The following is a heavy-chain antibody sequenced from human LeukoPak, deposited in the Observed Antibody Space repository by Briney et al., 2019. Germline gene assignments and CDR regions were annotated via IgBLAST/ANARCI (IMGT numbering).Heavy chain of an antibody. Sequence: GGSLRLSCGAPGFTFSSYVMHWVRQASGEGLEWVCRIRSKANSYATAYAASVKGRFTISRDDSKNTAYLQMNSLKTEDTAVYYCTRHGYCSGGSCHGGDYWGQGTLVTVSS. J-gene: IGHJ4*02. D-gene: IGHD2-15*01. CDR1: GFTFSSYV. V-gene: IGHV3-73*01. CDR3: TRHGYCSGGSCHGGDY. CDR2: IRSKANSYAT.